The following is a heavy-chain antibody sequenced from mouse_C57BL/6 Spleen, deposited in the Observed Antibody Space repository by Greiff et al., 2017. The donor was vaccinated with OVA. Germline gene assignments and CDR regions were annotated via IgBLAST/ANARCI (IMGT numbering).Heavy chain of an antibody. CDR2: IYPSTGVY. Sequence: VQLQQSGPELVKPGASVKISCKASGYSFTGYYMHWVKQSHGNILDWIGYIYPSTGVYSYNPNFKGKATLTVDKSSSTAYMYRRSLTSGDSAVYYCARITTFCWGQGTTLTVAS. V-gene: IGHV1-31*01. J-gene: IGHJ2*01. CDR1: GYSFTGYY. D-gene: IGHD1-1*01. CDR3: ARITTFC.